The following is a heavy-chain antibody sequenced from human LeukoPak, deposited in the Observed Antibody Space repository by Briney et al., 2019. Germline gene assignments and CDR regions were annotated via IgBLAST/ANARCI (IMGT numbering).Heavy chain of an antibody. CDR1: GFTFSTEA. CDR3: AKKLGFIPQFDY. D-gene: IGHD6-13*01. Sequence: PGGSLRLSCEVSGFTFSTEAMTWVRQAPGKGLEWVSSISDSSRITYYADSVQGRFTISRDNSRNTVYLQMNSLRVEDTAFYYCAKKLGFIPQFDYWSQGTLVAVSS. V-gene: IGHV3-23*01. CDR2: ISDSSRIT. J-gene: IGHJ4*02.